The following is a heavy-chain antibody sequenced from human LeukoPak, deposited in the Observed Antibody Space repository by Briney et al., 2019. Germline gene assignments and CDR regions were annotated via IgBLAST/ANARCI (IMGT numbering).Heavy chain of an antibody. CDR1: GFTFSSYS. CDR2: ISSSSSII. J-gene: IGHJ4*02. V-gene: IGHV3-48*01. Sequence: GESLRLSCAASGFTFSSYSMNWVRQAPGKGLELVSYISSSSSIIYYADSVKGRFTISRDNARNSLYLQMNSLRAEDTAVYYCARGNIVTAAGAFDYWGQGTLVTVSS. D-gene: IGHD6-13*01. CDR3: ARGNIVTAAGAFDY.